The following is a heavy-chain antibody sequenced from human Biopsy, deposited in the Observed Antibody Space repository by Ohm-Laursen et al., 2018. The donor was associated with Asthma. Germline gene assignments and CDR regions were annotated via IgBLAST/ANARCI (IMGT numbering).Heavy chain of an antibody. D-gene: IGHD3-3*01. CDR3: ASQSSGPDFWSGYYYFDY. Sequence: LSLTCAASGFTFSSYGMHWVRQAPGKGLEWVAVISYDGSNKYYADSVKGRFTISRDDSKNTLYLQMNSLRAEDTAVYYCASQSSGPDFWSGYYYFDYWGQGTLVTVSS. V-gene: IGHV3-30*03. CDR1: GFTFSSYG. CDR2: ISYDGSNK. J-gene: IGHJ4*02.